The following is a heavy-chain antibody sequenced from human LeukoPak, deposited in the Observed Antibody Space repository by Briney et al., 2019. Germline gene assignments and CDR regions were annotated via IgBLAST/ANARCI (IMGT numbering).Heavy chain of an antibody. CDR2: ISWNSGSI. D-gene: IGHD2-15*01. J-gene: IGHJ4*02. V-gene: IGHV3-9*01. Sequence: GGSLRLSCAASGFTFDDYAMHWVRQAPGKGLEWVSGISWNSGSIGYADSVKGRFTISRDNAKNSLYLQMSSLRAEDTALYYCAKDSLRGGSCYSGDCYSFDYWGQGTLVTVSS. CDR3: AKDSLRGGSCYSGDCYSFDY. CDR1: GFTFDDYA.